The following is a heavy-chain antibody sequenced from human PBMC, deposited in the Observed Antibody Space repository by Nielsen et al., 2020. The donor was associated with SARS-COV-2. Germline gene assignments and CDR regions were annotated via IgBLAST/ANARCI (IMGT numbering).Heavy chain of an antibody. V-gene: IGHV3-53*01. D-gene: IGHD6-19*01. CDR1: GFAVSNNY. CDR2: IYSDDSS. Sequence: GESLKISCAASGFAVSNNYMSWVRQAPGKGLEWVSLIYSDDSSYYADSVRGRFTISRDNSKNTLFLQMNSLRAEDTAVYYCAAKYGGEWLAVFDYWGQGTQVTVSS. CDR3: AAKYGGEWLAVFDY. J-gene: IGHJ4*01.